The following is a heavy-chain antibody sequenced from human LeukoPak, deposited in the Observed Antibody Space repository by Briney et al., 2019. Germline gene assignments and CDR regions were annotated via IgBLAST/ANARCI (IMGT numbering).Heavy chain of an antibody. J-gene: IGHJ5*02. D-gene: IGHD2-2*02. CDR2: IYYSGST. CDR3: ARQLGYCSSTSCYMWFDP. V-gene: IGHV4-59*08. CDR1: GGSISSHY. Sequence: SETLSLTCTVSGGSISSHYWSWIRQPPGKGLEWIGYIYYSGSTNYNPSLKSRVTISVDTSKNQFSLKLSSVTAADTAVYYCARQLGYCSSTSCYMWFDPWGQGTLVTVSS.